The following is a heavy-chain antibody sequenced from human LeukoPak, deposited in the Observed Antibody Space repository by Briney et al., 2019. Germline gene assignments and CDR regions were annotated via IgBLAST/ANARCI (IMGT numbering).Heavy chain of an antibody. Sequence: GASVKVSCKASGGTFSSYAISWVRQAPGQGLEWMGRIIPILGIANYAQKFQGRVTITADKSTSTAYMELSSLRSEDTAVYYCARDWSGSYYVYWGQGTLVTVSS. CDR2: IIPILGIA. CDR3: ARDWSGSYYVY. D-gene: IGHD1-26*01. V-gene: IGHV1-69*04. J-gene: IGHJ4*02. CDR1: GGTFSSYA.